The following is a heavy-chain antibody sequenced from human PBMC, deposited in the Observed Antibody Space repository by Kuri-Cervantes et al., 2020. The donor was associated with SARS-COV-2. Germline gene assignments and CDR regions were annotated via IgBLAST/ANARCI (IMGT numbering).Heavy chain of an antibody. CDR2: IWYDGSNE. J-gene: IGHJ6*03. D-gene: IGHD3-22*01. CDR3: ARDRAGYYYMDV. CDR1: GFTFFSYG. Sequence: SCAASGFTFFSYGMHWVRLAPGKGLEWVAVIWYDGSNEYYADSAKGRFTISRDNSKNTLYLQMNSLRADDTAVYYCARDRAGYYYMDVWGKGTTVTVSS. V-gene: IGHV3-33*01.